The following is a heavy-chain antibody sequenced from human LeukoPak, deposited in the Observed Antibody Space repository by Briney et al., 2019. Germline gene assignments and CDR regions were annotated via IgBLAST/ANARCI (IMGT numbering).Heavy chain of an antibody. Sequence: ASVKVSCKASGYTFTSYGITWVRQAPGQGLEWMGWISAYNGNTNYAQKLQGRVTMTTDTSTNTAYMELRSLRSDDTAVYYCARVYYDFWSGYEYGAFDIWGQGTMVTVS. J-gene: IGHJ3*02. V-gene: IGHV1-18*01. CDR2: ISAYNGNT. CDR3: ARVYYDFWSGYEYGAFDI. CDR1: GYTFTSYG. D-gene: IGHD3-3*01.